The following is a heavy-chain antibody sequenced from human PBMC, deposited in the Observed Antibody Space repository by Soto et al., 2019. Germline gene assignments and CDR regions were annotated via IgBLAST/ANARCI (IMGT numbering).Heavy chain of an antibody. V-gene: IGHV3-30-3*01. CDR2: ISYDGSNK. CDR3: ARDRRATYTGSPYYYYGMDV. CDR1: GFTFSSYA. J-gene: IGHJ6*02. Sequence: PGGSLRLSCAASGFTFSSYAMHWVRQAPGKGLEWVAVISYDGSNKYYADSVKGRFTISRDNSKNTLYLQMNSLRAEDTAVYYCARDRRATYTGSPYYYYGMDVWGQGTTVTVSS. D-gene: IGHD5-12*01.